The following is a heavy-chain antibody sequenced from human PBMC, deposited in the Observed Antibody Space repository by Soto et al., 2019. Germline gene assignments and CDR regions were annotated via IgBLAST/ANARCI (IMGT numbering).Heavy chain of an antibody. CDR1: GYTFTSYG. CDR3: ARGGASTGGMHV. D-gene: IGHD1-26*01. V-gene: IGHV1-18*01. J-gene: IGHJ6*02. CDR2: INPYNGNT. Sequence: QVQLVQSGVEVKKPGASMKVSCKASGYTFTSYGFSWVRQAPGQGLEWMGWINPYNGNTNYAQNLQGRVTMTTDTSTSTAYMELRSLTSDDTAVYYCARGGASTGGMHVWGQGTTVTVSS.